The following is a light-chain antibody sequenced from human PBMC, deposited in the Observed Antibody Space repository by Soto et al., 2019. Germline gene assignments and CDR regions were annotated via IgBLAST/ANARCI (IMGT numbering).Light chain of an antibody. Sequence: QSVLTQPPSVSGAPGQRVTISCTGISSNIGAGYDVHWYQQLPGTAPKLLIYGNSNRPSGVPDRFSGSKSGTSASLAITGLQAEDEADYYCQSYDSSLSGYVVFGGGNKLTVL. CDR3: QSYDSSLSGYVV. CDR1: SSNIGAGYD. CDR2: GNS. V-gene: IGLV1-40*01. J-gene: IGLJ2*01.